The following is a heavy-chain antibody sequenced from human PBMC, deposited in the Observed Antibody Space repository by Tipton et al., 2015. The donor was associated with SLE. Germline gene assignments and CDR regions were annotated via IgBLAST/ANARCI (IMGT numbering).Heavy chain of an antibody. J-gene: IGHJ2*01. Sequence: TLSLTCTVSGDSISNYYWGWIRQSAGKGLEWMGRFYPGGTTSYNPSFKSRVTMSADTSKNQFSLKLNSVTAADTAVYYCARGVRIAVVKGWYFDLWGRGTLVTVSS. CDR1: GDSISNYY. CDR3: ARGVRIAVVKGWYFDL. V-gene: IGHV4-4*07. CDR2: FYPGGTT. D-gene: IGHD6-19*01.